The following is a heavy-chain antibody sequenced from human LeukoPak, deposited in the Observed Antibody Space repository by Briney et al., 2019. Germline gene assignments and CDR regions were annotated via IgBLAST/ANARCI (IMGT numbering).Heavy chain of an antibody. CDR2: ISGSGGST. J-gene: IGHJ4*02. Sequence: GGSLRLSCAASGFTFSSYAMSWVRQAPGKGLDWVSAISGSGGSTYYADSVKGRLTISRDNSKNTLYLQMNSLRAEDTAVYYCAKDRPLWHRPGFVDYWGQGTLVTVSS. CDR3: AKDRPLWHRPGFVDY. D-gene: IGHD6-6*01. V-gene: IGHV3-23*01. CDR1: GFTFSSYA.